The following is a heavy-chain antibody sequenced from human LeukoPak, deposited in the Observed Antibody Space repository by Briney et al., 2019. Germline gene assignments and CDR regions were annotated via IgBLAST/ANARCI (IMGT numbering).Heavy chain of an antibody. J-gene: IGHJ5*02. V-gene: IGHV4-59*01. CDR1: GGSISSYY. D-gene: IGHD3-22*01. CDR3: ARDLGSYYYDSSGYGRFDP. CDR2: IYYSGST. Sequence: SETLSLTSTVSGGSISSYYWSWIRQPPGKGLEWIGCIYYSGSTNYNPSLKSRVTISVDTSKNQFSLKLSSVTAADTAVYYCARDLGSYYYDSSGYGRFDPWGQGTLVTVSS.